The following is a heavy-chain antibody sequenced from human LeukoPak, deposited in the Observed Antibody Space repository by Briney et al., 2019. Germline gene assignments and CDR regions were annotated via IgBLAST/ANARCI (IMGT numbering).Heavy chain of an antibody. D-gene: IGHD1-26*01. Sequence: SETLSLTCSVSGGSISSSSYYWGWIRQPPGKGLEWIGNIYYSGSTYYIPSLKSRVTMSVETSKNQVSLKLSSATAADTGAYYCARVRGSSGTYEYYHYMDVWGKGTTVTISS. CDR1: GGSISSSSYY. J-gene: IGHJ6*03. CDR3: ARVRGSSGTYEYYHYMDV. V-gene: IGHV4-39*07. CDR2: IYYSGST.